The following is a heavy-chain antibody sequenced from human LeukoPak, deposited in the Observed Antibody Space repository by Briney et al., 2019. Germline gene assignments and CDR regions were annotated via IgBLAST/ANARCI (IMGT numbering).Heavy chain of an antibody. Sequence: SETLSLTCTVSDESISNYYWSWIRQPPGKGLEWIGYIFYSGSTNYNPSLKGRLTISVDTSKRQFSLKLSAVTAADTAIYYCARAKKGAAGFFDYWGQGTLVTVSS. D-gene: IGHD6-13*01. CDR3: ARAKKGAAGFFDY. J-gene: IGHJ4*02. CDR2: IFYSGST. V-gene: IGHV4-59*01. CDR1: DESISNYY.